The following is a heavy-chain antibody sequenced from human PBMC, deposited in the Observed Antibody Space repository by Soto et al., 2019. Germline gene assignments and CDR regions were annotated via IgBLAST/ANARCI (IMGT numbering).Heavy chain of an antibody. CDR2: INPNSGGT. Sequence: ASVKVSCKASGYTFTGYYMHWVRQAPGQGLEWMGWINPNSGGTNYAQKFQGWVTMTRDTSISTAYMELSRLRSDDTAVYYCARAQTKMLLANYYYGMDVWGQGTTVTVSS. J-gene: IGHJ6*02. CDR3: ARAQTKMLLANYYYGMDV. D-gene: IGHD2-15*01. V-gene: IGHV1-2*04. CDR1: GYTFTGYY.